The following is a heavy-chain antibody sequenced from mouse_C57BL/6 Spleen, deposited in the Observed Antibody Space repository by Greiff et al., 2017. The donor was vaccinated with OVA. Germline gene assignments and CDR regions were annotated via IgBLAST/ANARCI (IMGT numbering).Heavy chain of an antibody. CDR1: GYSITSGYD. CDR3: ARGDGNYDYFDY. D-gene: IGHD2-1*01. CDR2: IRYSGST. J-gene: IGHJ2*01. V-gene: IGHV3-1*01. Sequence: EVQVVESGPGMVKPSQSLSLTCTVTGYSITSGYDWHWIRHFPGNKLEWMGYIRYSGSTNYNPSLKSRISITHDTSKNHVFLKLNSVTTEDTATDYCARGDGNYDYFDYWGQGTTLTVSS.